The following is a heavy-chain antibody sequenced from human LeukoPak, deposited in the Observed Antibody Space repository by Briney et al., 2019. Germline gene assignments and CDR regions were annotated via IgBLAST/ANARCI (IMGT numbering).Heavy chain of an antibody. CDR3: AKGGYIAAAGTVYYYMDV. CDR1: GFTFSSYA. V-gene: IGHV3-23*01. Sequence: PGGSLRLSCAASGFTFSSYAMSWVRQAPGKGLEWVSAISGSGGSTYYADFVKGRFTISRDNSKNTLYLQMNSLRAEDTAVYYCAKGGYIAAAGTVYYYMDVWGKGTTVTVSS. D-gene: IGHD6-13*01. J-gene: IGHJ6*03. CDR2: ISGSGGST.